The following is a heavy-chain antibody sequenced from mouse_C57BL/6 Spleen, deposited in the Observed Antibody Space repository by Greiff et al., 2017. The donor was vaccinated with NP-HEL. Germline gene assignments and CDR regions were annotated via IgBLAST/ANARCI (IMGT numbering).Heavy chain of an antibody. J-gene: IGHJ4*01. CDR1: GFTFSSYG. CDR2: ISSGGSYT. CDR3: ARQERGLPMDY. V-gene: IGHV5-6*01. Sequence: EVMLVESGGDLVKPGGSLKLSCAASGFTFSSYGMSWVRQTPDKRLEWVATISSGGSYTYYPDSVKGRFTISRDNAKNTLYLQMSSLKSEDTAMYYCARQERGLPMDYWGQGTSVTVSS. D-gene: IGHD6-2*01.